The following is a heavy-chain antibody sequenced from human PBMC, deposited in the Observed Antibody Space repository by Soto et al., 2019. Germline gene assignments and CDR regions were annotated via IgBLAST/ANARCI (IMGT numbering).Heavy chain of an antibody. Sequence: ASVKVSCKASGYTFTGYYMHWVRQAPGQGLEWMGWINPNSGGTNYAQKFQGRVTMTRDTSISTAYMELSRLRSDDTAVYYCARGVGSGYFLYYYYGMGVWGQGTTVTVSS. D-gene: IGHD3-22*01. CDR1: GYTFTGYY. CDR2: INPNSGGT. J-gene: IGHJ6*02. CDR3: ARGVGSGYFLYYYYGMGV. V-gene: IGHV1-2*02.